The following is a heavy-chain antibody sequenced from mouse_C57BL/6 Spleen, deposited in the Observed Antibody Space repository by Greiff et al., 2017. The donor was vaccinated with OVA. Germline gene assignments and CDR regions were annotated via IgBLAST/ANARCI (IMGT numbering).Heavy chain of an antibody. J-gene: IGHJ4*01. V-gene: IGHV1-74*01. CDR3: AIEDYSKGWPMDY. CDR2: IHPSASDT. D-gene: IGHD2-5*01. Sequence: QVQLQQPGAELVKPGASVKVSCKASGYTFTSYWMHWVKQRPGPGLEWIGRIHPSASDTNYNQKFKGKATLTVDKSSTTAYMQLSSLTSEDSAVYYCAIEDYSKGWPMDYWGQGTSVTVSS. CDR1: GYTFTSYW.